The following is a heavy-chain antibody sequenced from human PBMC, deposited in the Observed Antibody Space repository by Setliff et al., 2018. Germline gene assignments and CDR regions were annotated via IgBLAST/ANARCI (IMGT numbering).Heavy chain of an antibody. D-gene: IGHD3-10*01. CDR3: ARHTIAMSTIISYFDY. CDR1: SGSISSDNYY. Sequence: SETLSLTCTVSSGSISSDNYYWGWIRQPPGKGLEWIGTLSYNGNAYYTPSLKSRVTISIDTSKNQFSLKLSSVTAADTAVYYCARHTIAMSTIISYFDYWDQGTLVTVSS. V-gene: IGHV4-39*01. J-gene: IGHJ4*02. CDR2: LSYNGNA.